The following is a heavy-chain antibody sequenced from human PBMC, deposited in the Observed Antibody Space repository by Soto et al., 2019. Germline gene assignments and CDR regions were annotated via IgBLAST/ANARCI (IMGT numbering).Heavy chain of an antibody. D-gene: IGHD2-8*01. V-gene: IGHV3-21*01. CDR1: GFTFSSYS. Sequence: EVQLVESGGGLVKPGGSLRLSCAASGFTFSSYSMNWVGQAPGQGLEWVSSISSSSSYIYYADSVKGRFTISRDDAKNSLYLQMNSLRAEDTAVYYCARSGGYCTNGVCYTGNFDYWGQGTLVTVSS. CDR3: ARSGGYCTNGVCYTGNFDY. CDR2: ISSSSSYI. J-gene: IGHJ4*02.